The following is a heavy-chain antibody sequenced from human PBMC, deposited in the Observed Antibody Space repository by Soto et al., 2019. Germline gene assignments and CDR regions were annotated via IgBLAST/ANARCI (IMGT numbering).Heavy chain of an antibody. D-gene: IGHD3-3*02. CDR1: GGTFSSYA. CDR2: IIPLFRTP. CDR3: ARDNGRPQLGGNYYYITDV. J-gene: IGHJ6*02. V-gene: IGHV1-69*12. Sequence: QVQLVQSGAEVKEPGSSVKVSCQASGGTFSSYALSWVRHAPGQGLEWMGGIIPLFRTPDYAQKFQGRVTITADESTSTAYMELSSLRSEDTAIYYCARDNGRPQLGGNYYYITDVWGQGTTITVSS.